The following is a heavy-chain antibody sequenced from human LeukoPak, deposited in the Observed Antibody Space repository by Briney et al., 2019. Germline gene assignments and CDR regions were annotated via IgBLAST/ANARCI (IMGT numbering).Heavy chain of an antibody. D-gene: IGHD2-15*01. CDR1: GFTFSSYG. Sequence: GGSLRLSCAASGFTFSSYGMHWVRQAPGKGLEWVAFIRYDGSNKYYADSVKGRFTISRDNSKNTLYLQMNSLRAEDTAVYYCAKGLVAALYMDVWGKGTTVTVSS. J-gene: IGHJ6*03. CDR2: IRYDGSNK. CDR3: AKGLVAALYMDV. V-gene: IGHV3-30*02.